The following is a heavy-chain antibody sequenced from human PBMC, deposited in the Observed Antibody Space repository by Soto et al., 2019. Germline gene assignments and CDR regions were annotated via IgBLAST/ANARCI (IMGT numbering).Heavy chain of an antibody. CDR2: IIPIFGTA. D-gene: IGHD6-13*01. CDR3: ARGAAAAVIYYFDY. Sequence: QVQLVQSGAEVKKPGSSVKVSCKASGGTFSSYAISWVRQAPGQGLEWMGGIIPIFGTANYAQKFQGRVTITADESTSTAYMELSSLRSEDTAVYYCARGAAAAVIYYFDYWGQGTRVTVSS. CDR1: GGTFSSYA. J-gene: IGHJ4*02. V-gene: IGHV1-69*01.